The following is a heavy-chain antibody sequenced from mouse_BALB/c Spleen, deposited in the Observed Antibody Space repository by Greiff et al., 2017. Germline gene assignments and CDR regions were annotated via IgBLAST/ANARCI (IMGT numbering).Heavy chain of an antibody. J-gene: IGHJ2*01. V-gene: IGHV5-6*01. Sequence: EVKLMESGGDLVKPGGSLKLSCAASGFTFSSYGMSWVRQTPDKRLEWVATISSGGSYTYYPDSVKGRFTISRDNAKNTLYLQMSSLKSEDTAMYYCARPMITTGYYFDYWGQGTTLTVSS. CDR3: ARPMITTGYYFDY. CDR2: ISSGGSYT. CDR1: GFTFSSYG. D-gene: IGHD2-4*01.